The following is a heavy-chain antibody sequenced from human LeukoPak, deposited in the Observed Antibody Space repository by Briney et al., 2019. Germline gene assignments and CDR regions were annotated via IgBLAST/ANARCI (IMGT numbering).Heavy chain of an antibody. CDR2: IDRSGNK. Sequence: PSETLSLTCAVSGYSISSGYYWGWIRQSPGKGLEWIGSIDRSGNKYYYPSLRSRVTLSVDTSNNQFSLQLSSVTAADRARYYCVRSGDYIREGFDYWGQGTLVTVSS. CDR1: GYSISSGYY. CDR3: VRSGDYIREGFDY. J-gene: IGHJ4*02. D-gene: IGHD3-22*01. V-gene: IGHV4-38-2*01.